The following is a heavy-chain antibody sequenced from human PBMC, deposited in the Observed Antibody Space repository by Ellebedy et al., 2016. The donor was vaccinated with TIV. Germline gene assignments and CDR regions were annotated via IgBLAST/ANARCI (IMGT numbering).Heavy chain of an antibody. Sequence: MPGGSLRLSCAVSGGSVSSSNWWSWVRQPPGKGLEWIGDIFHDGLTVQNPSLKSRATISVDKTKNQLSLNLSAVTAADTAVYYCARVEWVQLGLEYWGQGILVTVSS. CDR2: IFHDGLT. CDR3: ARVEWVQLGLEY. J-gene: IGHJ4*02. D-gene: IGHD5-18*01. V-gene: IGHV4-4*02. CDR1: GGSVSSSNW.